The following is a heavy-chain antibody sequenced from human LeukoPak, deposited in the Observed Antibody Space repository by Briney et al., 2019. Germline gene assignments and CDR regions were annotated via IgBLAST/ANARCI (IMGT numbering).Heavy chain of an antibody. V-gene: IGHV6-1*01. CDR2: TYYRSKWYN. J-gene: IGHJ6*03. CDR3: ARGHSSGWWLAPFYYYYMDV. Sequence: SQTLSLTCATSGDSVSSNSAAWNWIRQSPSRGLEWLGRTYYRSKWYNDYAVSVKSRITINPDTSKNQFSLQLNSVTPEDTAVYYCARGHSSGWWLAPFYYYYMDVWGKGTTVTVSS. D-gene: IGHD6-19*01. CDR1: GDSVSSNSAA.